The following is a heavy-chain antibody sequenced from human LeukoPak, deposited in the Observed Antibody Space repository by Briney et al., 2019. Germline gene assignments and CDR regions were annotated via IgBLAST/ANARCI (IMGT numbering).Heavy chain of an antibody. CDR3: AREKWDDYYYYYGMDV. V-gene: IGHV3-33*01. Sequence: GGSLRLSCAASGFTFSSYGMHWVRQAPGKGLEWVAVIWYDGSNKYYADSVKGRFTISRDNSKSTLYLQMNSLRAEDTAVYYCAREKWDDYYYYYGMDVWGQGTTVTVSS. CDR1: GFTFSSYG. J-gene: IGHJ6*02. D-gene: IGHD1-26*01. CDR2: IWYDGSNK.